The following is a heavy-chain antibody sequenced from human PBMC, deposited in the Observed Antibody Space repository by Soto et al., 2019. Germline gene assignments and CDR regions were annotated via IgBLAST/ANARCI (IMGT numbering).Heavy chain of an antibody. J-gene: IGHJ4*02. CDR2: VNPNSGGT. D-gene: IGHD1-26*01. CDR1: GYTFTGYY. V-gene: IGHV1-2*04. CDR3: ARAFGMVGATSDY. Sequence: QVQLVQSGAEVKKPGASVKVSCKASGYTFTGYYMHWVRQAPGQGLEWMGWVNPNSGGTNYAQKFQGWVTMTRDPAISAAFMELRRLRSDDTAVYYGARAFGMVGATSDYRGQGTLVTASS.